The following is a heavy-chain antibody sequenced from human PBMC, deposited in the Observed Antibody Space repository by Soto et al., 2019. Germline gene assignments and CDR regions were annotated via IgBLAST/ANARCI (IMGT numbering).Heavy chain of an antibody. Sequence: ASVKVSCKASGYTFTRYGISWVRQAPGQGLEWMGWISAYNGKTNYAQKIQGRVTMTTDTSTRTAYMELRSLRSDDTAVYYCARSGIVVVPAASGRVNWFDPWGQGTLVTVSS. CDR1: GYTFTRYG. J-gene: IGHJ5*02. CDR3: ARSGIVVVPAASGRVNWFDP. V-gene: IGHV1-18*01. D-gene: IGHD2-2*01. CDR2: ISAYNGKT.